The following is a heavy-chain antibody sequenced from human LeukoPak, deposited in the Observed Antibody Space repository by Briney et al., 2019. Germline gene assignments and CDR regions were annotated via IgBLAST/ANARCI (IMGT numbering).Heavy chain of an antibody. J-gene: IGHJ4*02. Sequence: SETLSLTCTVSGGSISNYYWSWLRQPAGMGLEWIGRIYASGSTNYNPSLKSRVTMSVDTSNNQFSLNLSSVTAADTAVYYCARTSARGAQFDYWGQGTLVTVSS. CDR3: ARTSARGAQFDY. V-gene: IGHV4-4*07. CDR1: GGSISNYY. CDR2: IYASGST. D-gene: IGHD3-10*01.